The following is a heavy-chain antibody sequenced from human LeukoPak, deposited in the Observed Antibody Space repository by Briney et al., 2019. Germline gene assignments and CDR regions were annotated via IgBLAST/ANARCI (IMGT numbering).Heavy chain of an antibody. CDR3: ARDPYDFWSGYQTGFDY. V-gene: IGHV3-9*01. D-gene: IGHD3-3*01. CDR2: ISWNSGSI. CDR1: GFTFDDYA. Sequence: GRSLRLSCAASGFTFDDYAMHWVRQAPGKGLEWVSGISWNSGSIGYADSVKGRFTISRDNAKNSLYLQMNSLRAEDTAVYYCARDPYDFWSGYQTGFDYWGQGTLVTVSS. J-gene: IGHJ4*02.